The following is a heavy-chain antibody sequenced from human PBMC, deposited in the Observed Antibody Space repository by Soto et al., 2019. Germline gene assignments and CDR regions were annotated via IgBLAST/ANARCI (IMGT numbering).Heavy chain of an antibody. CDR2: ISSSSNYI. V-gene: IGHV3-21*01. J-gene: IGHJ4*02. CDR3: ARDLVGATI. Sequence: EVQLVESGGGLVKPGGSLRLSCAASGFTFSSYSMNWVRQAPGKGLEWVSSISSSSNYIYYADSVKGLFTISRDNAKNSLYLQMNSLRAEDTAVSYCARDLVGATIWGQGPLVTVSS. D-gene: IGHD1-26*01. CDR1: GFTFSSYS.